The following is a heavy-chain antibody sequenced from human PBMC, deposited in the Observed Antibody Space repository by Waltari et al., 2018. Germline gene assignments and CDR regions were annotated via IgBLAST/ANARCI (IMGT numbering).Heavy chain of an antibody. D-gene: IGHD3-10*01. Sequence: VQLVESGGGLVQPGGCLRPSCAASGFNFSRSWITWVRQFPGKGREWVGFTWSDGRFEDYSDSVRGRFTVSRDNSKNILYLDMGSLRVDDTATYYCAKDAFGNTYLDYWGQGTLVTVSS. CDR1: GFNFSRSW. CDR3: AKDAFGNTYLDY. CDR2: TWSDGRFE. V-gene: IGHV3-30*02. J-gene: IGHJ4*02.